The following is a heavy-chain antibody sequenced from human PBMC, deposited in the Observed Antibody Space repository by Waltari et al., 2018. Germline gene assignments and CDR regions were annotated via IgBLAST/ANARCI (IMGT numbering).Heavy chain of an antibody. J-gene: IGHJ4*02. Sequence: EVELLESGGGLVQPGGTLRLSCAASGFTFNNFAMSWVRPAPGKGLEWVSAISGSGGTTYYADSVKGRFTISRDNSRNVLYLQMNTLSAEDTAVYYCAKDRCTDGQCYTYFDYWGQGALITVSS. CDR1: GFTFNNFA. CDR3: AKDRCTDGQCYTYFDY. V-gene: IGHV3-23*01. D-gene: IGHD2-8*01. CDR2: ISGSGGTT.